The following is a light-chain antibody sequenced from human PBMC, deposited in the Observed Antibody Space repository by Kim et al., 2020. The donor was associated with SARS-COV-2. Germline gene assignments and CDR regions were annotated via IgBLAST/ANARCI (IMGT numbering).Light chain of an antibody. J-gene: IGKJ2*03. Sequence: SASVVDRVTITCRASQDIRTWLAWYQQKPGIAPKILIYKASTLESGVSSRFSGSASGTEFSLTISSLQPEDFATYYCQQYDSYPYSFGQGTKLEI. CDR1: QDIRTW. V-gene: IGKV1-5*03. CDR2: KAS. CDR3: QQYDSYPYS.